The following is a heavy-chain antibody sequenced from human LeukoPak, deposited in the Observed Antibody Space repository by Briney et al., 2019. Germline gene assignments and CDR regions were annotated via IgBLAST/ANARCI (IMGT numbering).Heavy chain of an antibody. J-gene: IGHJ3*02. CDR1: GGSISSYY. CDR2: IYYSGST. Sequence: SETLSLTCTVSGGSISSYYWSWIRQPPGKGLEWIGYIYYSGSTNYNPSLKSRITISVDTSKNQFSLKLSSVTAADTAVYYCARVAGNYYDRAFDIWGQGTMVTISS. CDR3: ARVAGNYYDRAFDI. D-gene: IGHD1-26*01. V-gene: IGHV4-59*01.